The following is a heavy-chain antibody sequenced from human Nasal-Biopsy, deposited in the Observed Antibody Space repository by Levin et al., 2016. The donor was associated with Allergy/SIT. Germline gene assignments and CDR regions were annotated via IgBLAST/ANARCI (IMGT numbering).Heavy chain of an antibody. D-gene: IGHD3-10*01. Sequence: LSLTCAVSGFPFNSYWMSWVRQAPGKGLEWVANIKEDGSEKDYVDSVKGRFTISRDNAKNSLYSEMNSLRVEDTGLYYCARVGFGEMFYWGQGTLVTVSS. V-gene: IGHV3-7*04. CDR3: ARVGFGEMFY. CDR1: GFPFNSYW. CDR2: IKEDGSEK. J-gene: IGHJ4*02.